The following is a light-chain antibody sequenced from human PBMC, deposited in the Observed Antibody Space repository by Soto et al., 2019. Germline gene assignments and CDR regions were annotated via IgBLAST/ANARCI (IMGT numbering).Light chain of an antibody. CDR1: QNVINS. Sequence: EILLTQSPATVSVSPGERATLSCRASQNVINSVAWNQQKRGQASRLLIYGATSRATGTPARISGSRSGTEFTLTISSAQSDDFEVYYCQHYHTWPLAFGGGTKVEIK. CDR2: GAT. CDR3: QHYHTWPLA. J-gene: IGKJ4*01. V-gene: IGKV3-15*01.